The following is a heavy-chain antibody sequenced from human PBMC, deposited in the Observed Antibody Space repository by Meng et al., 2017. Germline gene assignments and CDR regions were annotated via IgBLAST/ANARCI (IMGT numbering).Heavy chain of an antibody. V-gene: IGHV4-4*03. CDR1: GASLGMSNG. Sequence: GAALLYPPGHRSPPCAVLGASLGMSNGWSWVRQPPRKGLEWIGEIYHSGSTNYNPSLKSRVTISVDKSKNQFSLKLSSVTAADTAVYYCARIGDWGSTRYFDYWGQGTLVTVSS. CDR2: IYHSGST. D-gene: IGHD7-27*01. CDR3: ARIGDWGSTRYFDY. J-gene: IGHJ4*02.